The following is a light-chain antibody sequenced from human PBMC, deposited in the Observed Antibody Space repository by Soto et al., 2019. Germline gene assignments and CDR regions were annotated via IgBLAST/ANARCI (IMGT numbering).Light chain of an antibody. Sequence: EIWFTQSPGTLSLSPGERATRSCRASQSVSSSYLSWYQHKPGQAPRLLIYGASSRATGIPDRFSGSGSGTDFTLTISRLEPEDFAVYYCQQYGSSRTFGQGTKVDIK. J-gene: IGKJ1*01. CDR3: QQYGSSRT. CDR2: GAS. V-gene: IGKV3-20*01. CDR1: QSVSSSY.